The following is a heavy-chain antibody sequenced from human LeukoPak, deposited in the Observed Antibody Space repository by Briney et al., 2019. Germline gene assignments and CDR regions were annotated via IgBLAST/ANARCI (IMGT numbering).Heavy chain of an antibody. V-gene: IGHV4-4*07. D-gene: IGHD4-17*01. CDR1: GGSITTYY. CDR2: IYASGST. J-gene: IGHJ6*02. Sequence: SETLSLTCTVSGGSITTYYWDWIRQPAGKGLEWIGRIYASGSTNFNPSLKSRVTVSVDTSKNQFSLSLNSVTAADTAVYYCARDRTYGDSFGYYYYGMDVWGQGTTVIVSS. CDR3: ARDRTYGDSFGYYYYGMDV.